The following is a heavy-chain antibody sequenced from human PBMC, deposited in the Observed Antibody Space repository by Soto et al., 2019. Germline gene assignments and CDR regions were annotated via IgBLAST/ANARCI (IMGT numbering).Heavy chain of an antibody. J-gene: IGHJ4*02. Sequence: PGGSLRLSCVASGFTFDTYALNWVRQAPGKGLEWVSAIGSSGSTYYADSVKGRFTISRDTPKKTLYLQMNSLRVEDTAKYYCAKGFRSLEWYSLAPFDYWGQGAPVTVSS. V-gene: IGHV3-23*01. CDR2: IGSSGST. D-gene: IGHD3-3*01. CDR3: AKGFRSLEWYSLAPFDY. CDR1: GFTFDTYA.